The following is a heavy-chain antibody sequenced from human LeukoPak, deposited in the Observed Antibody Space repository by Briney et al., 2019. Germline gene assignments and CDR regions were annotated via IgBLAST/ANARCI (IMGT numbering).Heavy chain of an antibody. CDR3: AVTLSGWYDY. D-gene: IGHD6-19*01. V-gene: IGHV3-21*01. J-gene: IGHJ4*02. Sequence: PGGSLRLSCAASGFTFSSYSMNWVRQAPGKGLEWVSSISSSSSYIYYADSVKGRFTISRDDAKNSLYLQMNSLRAEDTAVYYCAVTLSGWYDYWGQGTLVTVSS. CDR1: GFTFSSYS. CDR2: ISSSSSYI.